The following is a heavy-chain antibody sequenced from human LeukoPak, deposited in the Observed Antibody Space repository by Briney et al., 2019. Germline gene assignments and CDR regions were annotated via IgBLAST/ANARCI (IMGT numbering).Heavy chain of an antibody. Sequence: GGSLRLSCAASGFTFSSYWMSWVRQAPGKGLEWVANIKQDGSEKYYVDSVKGRFTISRDNAKNSLYLQMNSLRAEGTAVYYCARAGPGYSGYDAYYFDYWGQGTLVTVSS. J-gene: IGHJ4*02. V-gene: IGHV3-7*01. CDR3: ARAGPGYSGYDAYYFDY. CDR2: IKQDGSEK. D-gene: IGHD5-12*01. CDR1: GFTFSSYW.